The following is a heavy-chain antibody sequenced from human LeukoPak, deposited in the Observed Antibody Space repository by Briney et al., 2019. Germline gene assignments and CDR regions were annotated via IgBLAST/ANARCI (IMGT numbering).Heavy chain of an antibody. J-gene: IGHJ4*02. CDR3: ARAHRYYDYVWGSYRYTRLPFDY. V-gene: IGHV4-39*07. Sequence: KTSETLSLTCTVSGGSISSSSYYWGWIRQPPGKGLEWIGSIYYSGSTYYNPSLKSRVTISVDTSKNQFSLKLSSVTAADTAVYYCARAHRYYDYVWGSYRYTRLPFDYWGQGTLVTVSS. CDR2: IYYSGST. CDR1: GGSISSSSYY. D-gene: IGHD3-16*02.